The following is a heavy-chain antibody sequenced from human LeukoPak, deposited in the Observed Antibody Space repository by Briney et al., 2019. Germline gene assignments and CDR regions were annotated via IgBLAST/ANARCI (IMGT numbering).Heavy chain of an antibody. CDR3: ARESSGYPSSFDY. Sequence: GGSLRLSCAASGFTFSSYAMHWVRQAPGEGLEYVSAISSIGGSTYYANSVKGRFTVSRDNSKNTLYLQMGSLRAEDMAVYYCARESSGYPSSFDYWGQGTLVTVSS. J-gene: IGHJ4*02. CDR1: GFTFSSYA. V-gene: IGHV3-64*01. CDR2: ISSIGGST. D-gene: IGHD3-22*01.